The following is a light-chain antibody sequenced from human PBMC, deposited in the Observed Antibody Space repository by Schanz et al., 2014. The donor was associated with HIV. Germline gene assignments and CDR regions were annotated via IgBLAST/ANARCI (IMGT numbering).Light chain of an antibody. J-gene: IGLJ2*01. CDR2: GNN. Sequence: QSVLTQPPSVSGAPGQRVSISCTGNTSNIGAGYDVHWYLQLPGSAPKLLIYGNNNRPSGVPDRFSGSRSGASASLAITGXXXXDEADYYCAAWDVNLNGPVFGGGTKLTVL. CDR3: AAWDVNLNGPV. CDR1: TSNIGAGYD. V-gene: IGLV1-40*01.